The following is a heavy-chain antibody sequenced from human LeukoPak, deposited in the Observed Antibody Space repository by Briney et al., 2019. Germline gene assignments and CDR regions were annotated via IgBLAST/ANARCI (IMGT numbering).Heavy chain of an antibody. CDR1: GFTFSSYN. J-gene: IGHJ3*02. Sequence: GGSLRLSCAASGFTFSSYNMNWVRQAPGKGLEWVSAISGSGGSTYYADSVKGRFTISRDNSKNTLYLQMNSLRAEDTAVYYCTTRGDRAALDIWGQGTLVTVSS. V-gene: IGHV3-23*01. CDR2: ISGSGGST. CDR3: TTRGDRAALDI. D-gene: IGHD2-21*01.